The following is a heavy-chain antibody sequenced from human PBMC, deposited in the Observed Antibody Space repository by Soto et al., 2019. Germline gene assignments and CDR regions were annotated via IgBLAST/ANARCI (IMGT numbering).Heavy chain of an antibody. CDR1: GGSISSGGYY. D-gene: IGHD6-13*01. J-gene: IGHJ4*02. CDR2: IYYSGST. V-gene: IGHV4-31*03. Sequence: PSETLSLTCTVSGGSISSGGYYWSWIRQHPGKGLEWIGYIYYSGSTNYNPSLKSRVTISVDTSKNQFSLKLGSVTAADTAVYYCARVSRGSWIFDYWGQGTLVTVSS. CDR3: ARVSRGSWIFDY.